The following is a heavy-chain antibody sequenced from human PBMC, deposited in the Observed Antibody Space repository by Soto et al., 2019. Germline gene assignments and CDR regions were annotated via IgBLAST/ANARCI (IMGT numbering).Heavy chain of an antibody. Sequence: GGSLRLSCAASGFTFGSYGMHWVRQAPGKGLEWVALISFDGNNKYHADSVKGRFTISRDESKSTLYLQLNSLRVDDTAVYYCARARSGSLPAPIDSWGQGT. CDR3: ARARSGSLPAPIDS. CDR1: GFTFGSYG. V-gene: IGHV3-30*03. CDR2: ISFDGNNK. J-gene: IGHJ4*02. D-gene: IGHD3-10*01.